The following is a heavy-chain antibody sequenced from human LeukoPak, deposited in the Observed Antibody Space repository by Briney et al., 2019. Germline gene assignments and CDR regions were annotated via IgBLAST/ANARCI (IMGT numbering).Heavy chain of an antibody. CDR3: AREYYGSGYLDY. D-gene: IGHD3-10*01. Sequence: SVKVSCKASGGTFSSYAISWVRQAPGQGLEWMGGIIPIFGTANYARKFQGRVTITADESTSTAYMELSSLRSEDTAVYYCAREYYGSGYLDYWGQGTLVTVSS. CDR1: GGTFSSYA. V-gene: IGHV1-69*13. J-gene: IGHJ4*02. CDR2: IIPIFGTA.